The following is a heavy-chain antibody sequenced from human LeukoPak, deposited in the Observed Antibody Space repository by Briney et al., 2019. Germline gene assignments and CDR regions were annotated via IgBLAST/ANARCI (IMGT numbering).Heavy chain of an antibody. V-gene: IGHV1-18*01. CDR2: LDSYNGIT. J-gene: IGHJ4*02. CDR3: ARGRWLEGSDY. CDR1: GYSFNAYG. Sequence: ASVKVSCKASGYSFNAYGICWVRQAAGQGLEWMGWLDSYNGITKSAPKFQGRVTMTTDTSTTTVYMELRNLRSDDTAVYYCARGRWLEGSDYWGQGSLVIVSS. D-gene: IGHD5-12*01.